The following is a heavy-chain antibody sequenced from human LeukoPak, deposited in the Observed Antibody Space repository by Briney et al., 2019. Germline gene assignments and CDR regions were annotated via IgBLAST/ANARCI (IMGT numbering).Heavy chain of an antibody. J-gene: IGHJ6*03. V-gene: IGHV3-30*02. CDR3: ANVGSYSRLYYYYYMDV. CDR2: IRYDGSNK. D-gene: IGHD1-26*01. CDR1: GFTFSSYG. Sequence: GGSLRLSCAASGFTFSSYGMHWVRQAPGKGLEWVAFIRYDGSNKYYADSVKGRFTISRDNSKNTLYLQMNSLRAEDTAVYYCANVGSYSRLYYYYYMDVWGKGTTVTISS.